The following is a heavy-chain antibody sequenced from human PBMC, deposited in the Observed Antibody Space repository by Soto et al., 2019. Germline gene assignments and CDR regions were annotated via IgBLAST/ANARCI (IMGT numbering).Heavy chain of an antibody. CDR1: AFSLSTGGVG. J-gene: IGHJ6*02. V-gene: IGHV2-5*02. CDR2: IYWDDDK. D-gene: IGHD2-21*02. CDR3: IQSRCGGDCLQSYASYYYYGMDV. Sequence: ASGPTLGNPTQTLTLTCTFSAFSLSTGGVGVGWIRQPPGKALEWLALIYWDDDKRYSPSLRSRLTITKDTSKNQVVLTMTNMDPVDTATYYCIQSRCGGDCLQSYASYYYYGMDVWGQGTTVTVSS.